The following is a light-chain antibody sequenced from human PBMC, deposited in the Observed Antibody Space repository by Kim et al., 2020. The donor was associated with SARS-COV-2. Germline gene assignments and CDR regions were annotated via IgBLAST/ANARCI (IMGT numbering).Light chain of an antibody. Sequence: DIVMTQSPLSLPVTPGEPASISCRSSQSPLHSNGYNCLDWYLQKPGQSPQLLIYLGSNRASGVPDRFSGSGSGTDFTLKISRVEAEDVGVYYCMQALQIPWTFGQGTKVDIK. CDR1: QSPLHSNGYNC. V-gene: IGKV2-28*01. J-gene: IGKJ1*01. CDR3: MQALQIPWT. CDR2: LGS.